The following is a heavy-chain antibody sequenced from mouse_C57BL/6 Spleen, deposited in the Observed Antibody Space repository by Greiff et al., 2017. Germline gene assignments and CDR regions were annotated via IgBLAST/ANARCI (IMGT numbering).Heavy chain of an antibody. J-gene: IGHJ2*01. CDR1: GYTFTSYW. D-gene: IGHD1-1*01. CDR2: IHPNSGST. Sequence: QVQLQQPGAELVKPGASVKLSCKASGYTFTSYWMHWVKQRPGQGLEWIGMIHPNSGSTNYNEKFKSKATLTVDKSSSTAYMQLSSLTSEDSAVYYCAREGDYYGSSLDYWGQGTTLTVSS. V-gene: IGHV1-64*01. CDR3: AREGDYYGSSLDY.